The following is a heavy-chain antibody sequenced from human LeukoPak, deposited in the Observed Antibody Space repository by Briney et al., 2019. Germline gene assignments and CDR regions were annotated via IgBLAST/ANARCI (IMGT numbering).Heavy chain of an antibody. Sequence: KASETLSLTCTVSGGSISSYHWSWIRQPPGKGLEWIGYIYYSGSTNYNPSLKSRVTISADTSKNQFSLKLISVTAADTAVYYCASRKLGNDYWGQGTLVTVSS. J-gene: IGHJ4*02. D-gene: IGHD7-27*01. CDR1: GGSISSYH. CDR3: ASRKLGNDY. V-gene: IGHV4-59*01. CDR2: IYYSGST.